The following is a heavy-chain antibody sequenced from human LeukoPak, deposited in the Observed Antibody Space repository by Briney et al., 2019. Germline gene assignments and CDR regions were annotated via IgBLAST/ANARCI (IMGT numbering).Heavy chain of an antibody. D-gene: IGHD3-3*01. CDR1: GFTFSSYA. CDR3: AARLTIFGVVIIPFDY. V-gene: IGHV3-23*01. CDR2: ISGSGGST. Sequence: PGGSLRLSCAASGFTFSSYAMSWVRQAPGKGLEWVSAISGSGGSTYYADSVKGRFTISRDNSKNTLYLQMNSLRAEDTAVYYCAARLTIFGVVIIPFDYWGQGTLVIVSS. J-gene: IGHJ4*02.